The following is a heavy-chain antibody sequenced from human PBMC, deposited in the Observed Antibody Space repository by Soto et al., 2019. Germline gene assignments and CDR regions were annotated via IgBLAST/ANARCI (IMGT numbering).Heavy chain of an antibody. D-gene: IGHD3-16*01. J-gene: IGHJ4*02. Sequence: EVQLVESGGGLVQPGGSLRLSCAGSGFTFSRYGMKWVRQAPGKGLEWVSYISSSGSTIYYADSVKGRFTISRDNAKNSLYLQMNSLRGEDMVVYFCARDGPPDSDLWVVPAYWGQGTLVTVSP. CDR1: GFTFSRYG. CDR2: ISSSGSTI. V-gene: IGHV3-48*01. CDR3: ARDGPPDSDLWVVPAY.